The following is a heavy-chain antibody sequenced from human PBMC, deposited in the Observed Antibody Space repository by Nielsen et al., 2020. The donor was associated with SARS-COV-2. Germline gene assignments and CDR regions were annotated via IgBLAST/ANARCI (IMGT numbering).Heavy chain of an antibody. CDR3: ARAPIYCTNGVCYFTY. V-gene: IGHV3-33*01. Sequence: GESLKISCAASGFTFSSYGMHWVRQAPGKGLEWVAVIWYDGSNKYYADSVKGRFTISRDNAKNSLYLQMNSLRAEDTAVYYCARAPIYCTNGVCYFTYWGQGTLVTVSS. D-gene: IGHD2-8*01. CDR1: GFTFSSYG. J-gene: IGHJ4*02. CDR2: IWYDGSNK.